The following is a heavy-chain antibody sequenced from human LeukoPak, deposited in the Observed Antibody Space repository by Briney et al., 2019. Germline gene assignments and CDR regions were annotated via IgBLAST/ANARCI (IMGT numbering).Heavy chain of an antibody. CDR1: GGSFNGYY. V-gene: IGHV4-34*01. J-gene: IGHJ4*02. CDR3: ARGGNCSSTSCPTQHFDY. Sequence: SETLSLTCAVYGGSFNGYYWSWIRQPPGKGLEWIGEINHSGSTNYNPSLKSRVTISVDTSKNQFSLKLSSVTAADTAVYYCARGGNCSSTSCPTQHFDYWGQGTLVTVSS. CDR2: INHSGST. D-gene: IGHD2-2*01.